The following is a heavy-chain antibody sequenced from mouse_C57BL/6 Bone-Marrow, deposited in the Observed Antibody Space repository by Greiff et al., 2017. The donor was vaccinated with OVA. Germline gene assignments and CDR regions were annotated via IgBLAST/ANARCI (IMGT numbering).Heavy chain of an antibody. CDR2: FNPSSGYT. J-gene: IGHJ1*03. Sequence: VQLQQSGAELAKPGASVKLSCKASGYTFTSYWMHWVKQRPGQGLEWIGNFNPSSGYTKYNQKFKDKATLTADKSSSTAYMQLSSLTYEDSAVYYCATTVVATRYFDVWGTGTTVTVSS. D-gene: IGHD1-1*01. CDR3: ATTVVATRYFDV. CDR1: GYTFTSYW. V-gene: IGHV1-7*01.